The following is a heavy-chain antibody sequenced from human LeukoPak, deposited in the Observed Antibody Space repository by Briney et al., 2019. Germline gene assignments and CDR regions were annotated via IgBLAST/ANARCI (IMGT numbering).Heavy chain of an antibody. CDR2: IYYSGST. D-gene: IGHD3-10*01. Sequence: SETLSLTCTVSGGSISSSSNYYWGWIHQAPGKGLEWIGYIYYSGSTNYNPSLKSRVTISVDTSKNQFSLKLSSVTAADTAVYYCARDQVLLWFGDTSYGMDVWGQGTTVTVSS. CDR1: GGSISSSSNYY. V-gene: IGHV4-61*01. CDR3: ARDQVLLWFGDTSYGMDV. J-gene: IGHJ6*02.